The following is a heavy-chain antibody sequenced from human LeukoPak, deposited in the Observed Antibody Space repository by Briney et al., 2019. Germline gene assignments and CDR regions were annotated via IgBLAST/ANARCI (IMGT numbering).Heavy chain of an antibody. CDR1: GYTLTELS. CDR3: ATSRGRKLRFLEWLSLDY. CDR2: FDPEDGET. D-gene: IGHD3-3*01. J-gene: IGHJ4*02. Sequence: GASVKVSCKVSGYTLTELSMHWGRQAPGKGLEWMGGFDPEDGETIYAQKFQGRVTMTEDTSTDTAYMELSILRSEDTAVYYCATSRGRKLRFLEWLSLDYWGQGTLVTVSS. V-gene: IGHV1-24*01.